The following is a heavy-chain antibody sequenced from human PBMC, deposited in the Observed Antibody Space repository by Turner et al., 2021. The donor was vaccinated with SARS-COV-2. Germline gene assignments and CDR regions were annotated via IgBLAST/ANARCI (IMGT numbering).Heavy chain of an antibody. CDR1: GSTLSELS. V-gene: IGHV1-24*01. CDR2: VNPEDGEP. J-gene: IGHJ4*02. D-gene: IGHD1-7*01. CDR3: ATSWELPDAYFYS. Sequence: QLHLLQSWAAVKKPVASVKVSFKVSGSTLSELSIHWVRQAPGKGPEWMGGVNPEDGEPIYAQMFQGRFSLTEDTSTDTLYMELSSLRSEETAVYYCATSWELPDAYFYSWGQGTLVTVSA.